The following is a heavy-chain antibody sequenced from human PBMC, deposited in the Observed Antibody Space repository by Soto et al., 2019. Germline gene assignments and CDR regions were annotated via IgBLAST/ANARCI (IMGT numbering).Heavy chain of an antibody. CDR2: INHSGST. D-gene: IGHD5-18*01. CDR3: ARGPDTAMVIEHGYFDL. J-gene: IGHJ2*01. V-gene: IGHV4-34*01. CDR1: GGSFSGYY. Sequence: QVQLQQWGAGLLKPSETLSLTCAVYGGSFSGYYWSWIRQPPGKGLEWVGEINHSGSTNYNPSLKSRVTISEDTSKNQFLLKLGSVTAADTAVYDCARGPDTAMVIEHGYFDLWGRGTLVTVSS.